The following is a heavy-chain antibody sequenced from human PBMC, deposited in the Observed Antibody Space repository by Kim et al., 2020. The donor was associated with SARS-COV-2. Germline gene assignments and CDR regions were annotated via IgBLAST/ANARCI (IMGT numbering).Heavy chain of an antibody. CDR2: ITSGGNQM. CDR1: GFTFSGYN. Sequence: GGSLRLSCTTSGFTFSGYNMNWVRQAPGKGLEWLASITSGGNQMFYADSVKGRFTVSRDDIKNSLYLQMSDLGAEDTAVYYCAREDVSGYFPKCWGQGGLVTVSS. D-gene: IGHD3-22*01. V-gene: IGHV3-21*06. CDR3: AREDVSGYFPKC. J-gene: IGHJ4*02.